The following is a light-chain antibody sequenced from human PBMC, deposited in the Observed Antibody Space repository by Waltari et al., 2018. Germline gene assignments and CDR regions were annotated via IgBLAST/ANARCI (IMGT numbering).Light chain of an antibody. CDR1: QTITSS. Sequence: EIVMTQSQATLSVSPGERATLSCRASQTITSSLAWYQHKPGQAPRLLIYGASSRATGIPATFSGSGSGTEFTLTISSLQSEDYAVYYCQQYYDWPGTFGQGTKVEI. CDR2: GAS. CDR3: QQYYDWPGT. V-gene: IGKV3-15*01. J-gene: IGKJ1*01.